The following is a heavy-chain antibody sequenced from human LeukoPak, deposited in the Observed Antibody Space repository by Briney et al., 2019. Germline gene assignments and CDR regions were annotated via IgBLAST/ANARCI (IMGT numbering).Heavy chain of an antibody. J-gene: IGHJ3*02. V-gene: IGHV1-69*13. CDR2: IIPIFGTA. CDR1: GGTFSSYA. Sequence: GASVKVSCKASGGTFSSYAISWVRQAPGQGLEWMGGIIPIFGTANYAQKFQGRVTITADEPTSTAYMELSSLRSEDTAVYYCARDHPDGSGSYYNVGASFAFDIWGQGTMVTVSS. CDR3: ARDHPDGSGSYYNVGASFAFDI. D-gene: IGHD3-10*01.